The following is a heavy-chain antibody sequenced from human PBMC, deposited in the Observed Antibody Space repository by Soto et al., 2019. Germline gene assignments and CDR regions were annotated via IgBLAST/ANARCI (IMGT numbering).Heavy chain of an antibody. CDR1: GFTFSSYS. D-gene: IGHD6-6*01. Sequence: GGSLRLSCAASGFTFSSYSMNWVRQAPGKGLEWVSSISSSSSYIYYADSVKGRFTISRDNAKNSLYLQMNSLRAEDTAVYYCARKREYSSSSGLQACDIWGQGTMVTVSS. V-gene: IGHV3-21*01. CDR2: ISSSSSYI. CDR3: ARKREYSSSSGLQACDI. J-gene: IGHJ3*02.